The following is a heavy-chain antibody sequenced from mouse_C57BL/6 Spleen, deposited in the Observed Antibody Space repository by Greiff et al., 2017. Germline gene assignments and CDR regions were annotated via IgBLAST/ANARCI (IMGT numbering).Heavy chain of an antibody. V-gene: IGHV1-52*01. CDR3: ARSEGYYGSSGYFDV. J-gene: IGHJ1*03. CDR1: GYTFTSYW. CDR2: IDPSDSET. Sequence: QVQLQQPGAELVRPGSSVKLSCKASGYTFTSYWMHWVKQRPIQGLEWIGNIDPSDSETHYNQKFKDKATLTVDKSSSTAYMQLSSLTSEDSAVYYGARSEGYYGSSGYFDVWGTGTTVTVSS. D-gene: IGHD1-1*01.